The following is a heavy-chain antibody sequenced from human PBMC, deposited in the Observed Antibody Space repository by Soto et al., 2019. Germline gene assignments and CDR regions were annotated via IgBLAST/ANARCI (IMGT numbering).Heavy chain of an antibody. CDR1: GGSISSGDYY. V-gene: IGHV4-30-4*01. D-gene: IGHD1-7*01. J-gene: IGHJ6*02. CDR2: IYYSGST. CDR3: ATDLITGTPGYYYGMDV. Sequence: SETLSLTCTVSGGSISSGDYYWGWIRQPPGKGLEGIGYIYYSGSTYYNPSLKSRGTISVDTSKNQFSLKLSSLTAADTAVYYCATDLITGTPGYYYGMDVWGQGTTVTVSS.